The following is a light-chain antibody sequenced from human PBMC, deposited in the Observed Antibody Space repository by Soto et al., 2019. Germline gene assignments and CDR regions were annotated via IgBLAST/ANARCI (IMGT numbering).Light chain of an antibody. J-gene: IGKJ5*01. CDR2: GTS. CDR3: QQYSGLIT. Sequence: EIVLTQSPGTLSSCPGERATLSCRASQSVGSYLAWYQQKPGQAPRLLIYGTSNRATAIPDKFSGSGSGTDFTLTISRLDPEGLAVYYCQQYSGLITFGEGTRLEIE. V-gene: IGKV3-20*01. CDR1: QSVGSY.